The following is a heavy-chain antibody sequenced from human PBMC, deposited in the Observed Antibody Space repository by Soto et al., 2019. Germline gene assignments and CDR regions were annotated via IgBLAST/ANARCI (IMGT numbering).Heavy chain of an antibody. CDR2: TYYRSRWFH. V-gene: IGHV6-1*01. J-gene: IGHJ4*02. Sequence: SQTLSLTCAISGDSVSSNSAAWNWIRQSPSRGLEWLGRTYYRSRWFHDYAVPLKSRITINPDTSKNQFSLQLNSVTPEDTAIYYCARGSVEVLHPELDYWGQGTLVTVS. CDR3: ARGSVEVLHPELDY. CDR1: GDSVSSNSAA.